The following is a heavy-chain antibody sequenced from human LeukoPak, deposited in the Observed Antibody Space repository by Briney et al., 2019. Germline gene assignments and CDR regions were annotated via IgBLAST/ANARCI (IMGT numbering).Heavy chain of an antibody. CDR2: IFPGDSDT. CDR1: GYTFTSYW. D-gene: IGHD1-14*01. Sequence: GESLKISCKGSGYTFTSYWIAWVRQMPGKGLEWMGIIFPGDSDTRYNPSFEGHVTISADTSISTAYLQWRGLRVSDTAMYYCARQAGSGAWGQGTLVTVSS. CDR3: ARQAGSGA. V-gene: IGHV5-51*01. J-gene: IGHJ5*02.